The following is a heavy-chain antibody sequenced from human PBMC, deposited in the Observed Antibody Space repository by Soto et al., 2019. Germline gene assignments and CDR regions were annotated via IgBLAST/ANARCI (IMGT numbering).Heavy chain of an antibody. V-gene: IGHV1-8*01. J-gene: IGHJ5*02. CDR1: GYTFTSYD. CDR2: MNPNSGNT. D-gene: IGHD5-18*01. Sequence: QVQLVQSGAEVKKPGASVKVSCKASGYTFTSYDINWVRQATGQGLEWMGWMNPNSGNTGYAQKFQGRVTMTRNTAISTAYMELSSLRSEDTAVYYCARGRGYSYGGPRGPNWFDPWGQGTLVTVSS. CDR3: ARGRGYSYGGPRGPNWFDP.